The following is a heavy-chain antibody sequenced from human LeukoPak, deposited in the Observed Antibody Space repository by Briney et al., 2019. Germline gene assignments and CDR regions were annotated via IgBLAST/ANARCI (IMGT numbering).Heavy chain of an antibody. D-gene: IGHD3-9*01. CDR3: AREGITIFGDDAFDI. CDR2: IKRDGSEK. CDR1: GFTFSSYW. J-gene: IGHJ3*02. Sequence: GGSLRLSCAASGFTFSSYWMSWVRQAPGKGLEWVANIKRDGSEKYYVDSVKGRFTISRDNAKNSLYLQVNSLRAEDTAVYYCAREGITIFGDDAFDIWGQGTMVTVSS. V-gene: IGHV3-7*01.